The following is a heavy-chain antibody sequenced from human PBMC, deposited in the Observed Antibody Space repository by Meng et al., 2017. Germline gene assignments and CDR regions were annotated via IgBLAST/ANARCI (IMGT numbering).Heavy chain of an antibody. V-gene: IGHV1-69*05. Sequence: SVKVSCKASGGTFSSYAISWVRQAPGQGLEWMGGIIPIFGTANYAQKFQGRVTITTDESTSTAYMELSSLRSEDTAVYYCARDWGWFGELYAFDIWGQGTMVTVSS. CDR2: IIPIFGTA. CDR1: GGTFSSYA. D-gene: IGHD3-10*01. J-gene: IGHJ3*02. CDR3: ARDWGWFGELYAFDI.